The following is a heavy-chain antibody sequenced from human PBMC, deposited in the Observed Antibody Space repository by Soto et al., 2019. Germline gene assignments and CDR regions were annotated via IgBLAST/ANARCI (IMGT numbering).Heavy chain of an antibody. D-gene: IGHD6-19*01. Sequence: QVQLVESGGGVVQPGRSLRLSCAASGFTFSSFGMHWVRQAPGKGLEWVALISYDGSNKYYADSVKGRFTISRDKSKNTLYLQMNSLRAEDTAVYYCAKDRGWSSADLDYWGLGTLVTVSS. V-gene: IGHV3-30*18. CDR1: GFTFSSFG. CDR3: AKDRGWSSADLDY. CDR2: ISYDGSNK. J-gene: IGHJ4*02.